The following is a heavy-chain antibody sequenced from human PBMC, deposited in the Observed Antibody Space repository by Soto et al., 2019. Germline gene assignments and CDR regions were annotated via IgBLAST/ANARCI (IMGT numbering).Heavy chain of an antibody. Sequence: ASVKVSCKASGYTFTSYGISWVRQAPGQGLERMGWISAYNGNTNYAQKLQGRVTMTTDTSTSTAYMELRSLRSDDTAVYYCARERSWSSSSAVDYWGQGTLVTVSS. J-gene: IGHJ4*02. CDR2: ISAYNGNT. D-gene: IGHD6-6*01. CDR1: GYTFTSYG. CDR3: ARERSWSSSSAVDY. V-gene: IGHV1-18*04.